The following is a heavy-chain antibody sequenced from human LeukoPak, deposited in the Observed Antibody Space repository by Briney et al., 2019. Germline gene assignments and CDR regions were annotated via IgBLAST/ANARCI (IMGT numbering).Heavy chain of an antibody. D-gene: IGHD3-22*01. V-gene: IGHV3-23*01. CDR1: GFTCSSYA. Sequence: GGSLRLSCAASGFTCSSYAMSWVRQAPGKGLEWVSAISGSGGSTYYADSVKGRFTISRDNSKNTLYLQMNSLRAEDTAVYYCAKRTLYYYDSNYMDVWGKGTTVTVSS. CDR2: ISGSGGST. J-gene: IGHJ6*03. CDR3: AKRTLYYYDSNYMDV.